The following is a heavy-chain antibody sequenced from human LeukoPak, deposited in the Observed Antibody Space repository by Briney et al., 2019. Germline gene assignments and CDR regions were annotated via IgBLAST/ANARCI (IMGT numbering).Heavy chain of an antibody. CDR1: GYTFTSHG. V-gene: IGHV1-18*04. CDR3: ARDPGSAWYDY. Sequence: ASVKVSCKASGYTFTSHGFTWVRQAPGQGLEWMGSISTSNGNRIYAQTLQGRVTTTTDTSTSTAFMELRSLRSDDTAVYYCARDPGSAWYDYWGQGTLVTVSS. CDR2: ISTSNGNR. D-gene: IGHD6-19*01. J-gene: IGHJ4*02.